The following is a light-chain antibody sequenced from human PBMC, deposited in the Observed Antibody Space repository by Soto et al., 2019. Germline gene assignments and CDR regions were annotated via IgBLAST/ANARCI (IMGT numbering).Light chain of an antibody. CDR1: QSISSY. CDR3: QQSYSTPWT. J-gene: IGKJ1*01. V-gene: IGKV1-39*01. CDR2: AAS. Sequence: DSQRAEYRYTVYVAGGDRVTITCRASQSISSYLNWYQQKPGKAPKLLIYAASSLQSGVPSRFSGSGSGTDFTLTSSSLQPEDFATYYCQQSYSTPWTFGQGTKVDIK.